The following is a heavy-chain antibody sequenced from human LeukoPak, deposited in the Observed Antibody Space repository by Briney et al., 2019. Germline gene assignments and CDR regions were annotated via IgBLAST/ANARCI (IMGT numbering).Heavy chain of an antibody. CDR2: ITAAGDNT. V-gene: IGHV3-23*01. CDR3: AQSAGFDP. J-gene: IGHJ5*02. Sequence: GGSLRLSCAASGFTFSSYAMSWVRQAPGEGLEWVSTITAAGDNTYYAASVKGRFTISRDNSKNTVYLQISSLRDEGTALYYCAQSAGFDPWGQGTLVTVSS. CDR1: GFTFSSYA.